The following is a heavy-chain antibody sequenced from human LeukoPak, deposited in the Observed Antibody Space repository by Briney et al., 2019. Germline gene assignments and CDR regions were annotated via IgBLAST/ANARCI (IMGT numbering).Heavy chain of an antibody. J-gene: IGHJ3*02. CDR1: GYSFTSYW. D-gene: IGHD3-10*01. CDR2: IYPGDSDT. Sequence: GESLKISCKGSGYSFTSYWIGWVRQMPGKGLEWMGIIYPGDSDTRYSPSFRGQVTISADKSISTAYLHWSSLKASDTAMYYCARLSGGSNYFDAFDIWGQGTMVTVSS. CDR3: ARLSGGSNYFDAFDI. V-gene: IGHV5-51*01.